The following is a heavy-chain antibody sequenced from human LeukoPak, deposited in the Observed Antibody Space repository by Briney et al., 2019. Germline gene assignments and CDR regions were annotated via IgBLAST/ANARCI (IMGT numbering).Heavy chain of an antibody. CDR1: GGSISSYY. Sequence: SSETLSLTCTVSGGSISSYYWSWIRQPPGKGLEWIGYIYYSGSTNYNPSLKSRVTISVDTSKNQFSLKLSSVTAADTAVYYCARAEDRDYYDSSGYLDYWGQGTLVTVSS. J-gene: IGHJ4*02. D-gene: IGHD3-22*01. CDR3: ARAEDRDYYDSSGYLDY. CDR2: IYYSGST. V-gene: IGHV4-59*08.